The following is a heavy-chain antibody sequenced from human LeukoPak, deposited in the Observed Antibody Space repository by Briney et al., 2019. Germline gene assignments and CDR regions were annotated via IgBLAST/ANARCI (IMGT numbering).Heavy chain of an antibody. V-gene: IGHV3-66*02. CDR1: GFTVSGNY. D-gene: IGHD3-16*01. CDR2: IYSSDNT. J-gene: IGHJ4*02. CDR3: AGRRVLDASFDY. Sequence: PGGSLRLSCAASGFTVSGNYMSWVRQAPGKGLEWVSVIYSSDNTYYIDSVKGRFTISRDNSKNTLYLQMNSLRAEDTAVYYCAGRRVLDASFDYWGRGTLVTVSS.